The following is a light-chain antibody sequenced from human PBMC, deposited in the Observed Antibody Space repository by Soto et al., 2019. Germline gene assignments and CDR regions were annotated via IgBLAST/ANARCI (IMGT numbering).Light chain of an antibody. CDR3: QRCNSAPFT. V-gene: IGKV1-27*01. CDR2: AAS. Sequence: DIQMTQSPSSLSASVGDRVTITCRASQPISNYLAWYQQKPGRTPKLLIYAASTLQSGVPSRFSGSGSGTDFTLTISGLQPEDVATYYCQRCNSAPFTFGPGTKVDIK. CDR1: QPISNY. J-gene: IGKJ3*01.